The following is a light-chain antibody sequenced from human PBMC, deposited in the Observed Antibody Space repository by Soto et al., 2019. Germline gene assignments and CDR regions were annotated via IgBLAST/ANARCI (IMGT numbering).Light chain of an antibody. CDR1: SSDVGAYDY. CDR3: CSYSTTNTMS. CDR2: DVS. V-gene: IGLV2-14*03. J-gene: IGLJ2*01. Sequence: QSALTQPASVSGSPGQSITVSCTGTSSDVGAYDYVSWYQQHPGKAPKLIIYDVSNRPSGVSSRFSGSKSGNSASLTISGLQAEDEADYYCCSYSTTNTMSFGGGTKVTVL.